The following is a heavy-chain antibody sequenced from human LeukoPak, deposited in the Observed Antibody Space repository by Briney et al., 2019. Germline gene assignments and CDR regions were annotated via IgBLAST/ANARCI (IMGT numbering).Heavy chain of an antibody. V-gene: IGHV3-23*01. CDR3: AKQGEYCSSTSCYYRTPELTP. D-gene: IGHD2-2*01. CDR2: ISGSGGSI. CDR1: GFTFSSYA. J-gene: IGHJ5*02. Sequence: PGGSLRLSCAASGFTFSSYAMSWVRQAPGKGLEWVSAISGSGGSIYYADSVKGRFTISRDNSKNTLYLQMNSLRAEDTAVYYCAKQGEYCSSTSCYYRTPELTPWGQGTLVTVSS.